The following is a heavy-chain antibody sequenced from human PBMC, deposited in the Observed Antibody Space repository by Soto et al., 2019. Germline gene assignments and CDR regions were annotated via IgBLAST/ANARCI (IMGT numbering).Heavy chain of an antibody. CDR3: ARAAPHYYFAMDV. V-gene: IGHV4-34*12. J-gene: IGHJ6*02. CDR1: GGSFSGNY. CDR2: IIHTGAT. Sequence: SETLSLTCAAYGGSFSGNYWSWIRQPPGKGLEWIGEIIHTGATNYNPSLKSRVTISVDTSKNQFSLRLRSVTAADTAVYYCARAAPHYYFAMDVWGQGTTVTVSS.